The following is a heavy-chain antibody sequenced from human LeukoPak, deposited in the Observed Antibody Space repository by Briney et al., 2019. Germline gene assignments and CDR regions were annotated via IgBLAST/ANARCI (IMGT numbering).Heavy chain of an antibody. CDR1: SGSIFSSNW. CDR3: ARHAYYDILTGYYGSSAPSYYFDY. V-gene: IGHV4-4*02. D-gene: IGHD3-9*01. J-gene: IGHJ4*02. CDR2: IFHSGST. Sequence: PSETLSLTCAVSSGSIFSSNWWSWVRQPPGKGLEWIGQIFHSGSTSYSPSLKSRVTISVDTSKNQFSLKLRSVTAADTAVYYCARHAYYDILTGYYGSSAPSYYFDYWGQGTLVTVSS.